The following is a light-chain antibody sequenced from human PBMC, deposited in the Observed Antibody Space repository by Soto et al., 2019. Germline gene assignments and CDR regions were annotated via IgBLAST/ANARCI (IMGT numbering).Light chain of an antibody. J-gene: IGKJ1*01. CDR3: QRRSNWPRT. CDR2: DAS. V-gene: IGKV3-11*01. CDR1: QSVSSY. Sequence: IVLTQSPAPLSLSPGERATLSCRASQSVSSYLAWYQQKPGQAPRLLIYDASNRATGIPARFSGSGSGTDFTLTSSSLEPEDFAVYYCQRRSNWPRTVGQGTKVEIK.